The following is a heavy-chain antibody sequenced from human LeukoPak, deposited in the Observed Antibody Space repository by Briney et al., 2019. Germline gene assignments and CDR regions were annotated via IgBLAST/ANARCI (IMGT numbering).Heavy chain of an antibody. J-gene: IGHJ4*02. CDR3: AREPQNYGDFRFDY. CDR1: GFTFRSYW. D-gene: IGHD4-17*01. CDR2: MKPDGGEE. V-gene: IGHV3-7*01. Sequence: GGSLRLSCVASGFTFRSYWMSWVRQAPGKGLEWVAYMKPDGGEEYYLDSVKGRFTISRDDARNSVYLQMNSLRAEDTAVYYCAREPQNYGDFRFDYWGQGTLVTVSS.